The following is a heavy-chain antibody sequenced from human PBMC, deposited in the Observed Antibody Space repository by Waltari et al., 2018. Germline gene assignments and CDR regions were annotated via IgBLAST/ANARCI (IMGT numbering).Heavy chain of an antibody. J-gene: IGHJ5*02. CDR2: VEPEDGET. CDR3: AIGGLVGATGGFGP. D-gene: IGHD1-26*01. CDR1: GYTFTDYY. Sequence: EVQLLQSGTEVKKPGATVKISCKASGYTFTDYYIHWVQQAPGKGLEWVGRVNPEGGGHVEPEDGETVYGEKFQGRVTITADTSTDTAYMALSSLRSEDTAMYYCAIGGLVGATGGFGPWGQGTLVTVSS. V-gene: IGHV1-69-2*01.